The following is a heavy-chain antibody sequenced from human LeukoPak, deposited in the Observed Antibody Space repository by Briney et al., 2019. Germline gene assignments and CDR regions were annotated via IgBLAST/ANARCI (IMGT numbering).Heavy chain of an antibody. D-gene: IGHD7-27*01. CDR3: ARTLPGSYSDC. CDR1: GFSVSSNY. CDR2: IFSGGST. V-gene: IGHV3-53*01. J-gene: IGHJ4*02. Sequence: EGSLRLSCAASGFSVSSNYMSWVRQAPGKGLEWVSVIFSGGSTYYADSVKGRFTISRDDSKNTVYLQLNSQRAEDTAVYYCARTLPGSYSDCWGQGTLVAVS.